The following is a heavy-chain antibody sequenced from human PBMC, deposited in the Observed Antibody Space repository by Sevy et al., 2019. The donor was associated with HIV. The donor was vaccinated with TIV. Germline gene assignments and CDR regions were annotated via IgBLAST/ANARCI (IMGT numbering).Heavy chain of an antibody. D-gene: IGHD3-22*01. V-gene: IGHV1-24*01. CDR1: GYTLAELS. J-gene: IGHJ6*02. CDR2: LAPEDGET. CDR3: ATDGGYYDSSGYYPYYYYGMDV. Sequence: ASVKVSCKVSGYTLAELSMHWVRQAPGKGLEWMGGLAPEDGETIYAQKFQGRVTMTEDTSTDTAYMELSSLRSEDTAVYYCATDGGYYDSSGYYPYYYYGMDVWGQGTTVTVSS.